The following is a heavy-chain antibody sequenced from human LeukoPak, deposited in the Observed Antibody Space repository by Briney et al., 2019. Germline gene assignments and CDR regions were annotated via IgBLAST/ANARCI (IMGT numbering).Heavy chain of an antibody. CDR2: ISYDGSNK. Sequence: GGSLRLFCAASGFTFSSYGMHWVRQAPGKGLEWVAVISYDGSNKYYADFVKGRFTISRDNSKNTLYLQMNSLRAEDTAVYYCAKSDDIVATIYDYWGQGTLVTVSS. J-gene: IGHJ4*02. V-gene: IGHV3-30*18. CDR1: GFTFSSYG. D-gene: IGHD5-12*01. CDR3: AKSDDIVATIYDY.